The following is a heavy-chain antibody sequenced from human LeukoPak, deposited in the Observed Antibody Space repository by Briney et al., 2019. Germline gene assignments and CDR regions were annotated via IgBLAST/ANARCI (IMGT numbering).Heavy chain of an antibody. CDR1: GYTFTSYG. D-gene: IGHD3-3*01. CDR3: ARDHPITIFGVVISDYFDY. V-gene: IGHV1-69*04. Sequence: SVKVSCKASGYTFTSYGISWVRQAPGQGLEWMGRIIPILGIANYAQKFQGRVTITADKSTSTAYMELSSLRSEDTAVYYCARDHPITIFGVVISDYFDYWGQGTLVTVSS. J-gene: IGHJ4*02. CDR2: IIPILGIA.